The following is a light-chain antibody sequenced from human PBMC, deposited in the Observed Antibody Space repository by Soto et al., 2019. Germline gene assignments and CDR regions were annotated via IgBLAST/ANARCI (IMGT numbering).Light chain of an antibody. CDR1: QSVTRTY. V-gene: IGKV3-20*01. CDR2: DTS. CDR3: QEYGSSRT. J-gene: IGKJ1*01. Sequence: EVVLTQSPGTLSLSPGERATLSCRASQSVTRTYLAWYQQKPGQAPRLLIYDTSSRATGIPDRFSGSGSGTDFALSISRLEPDDFAVYYCQEYGSSRTFGQGTKVDIK.